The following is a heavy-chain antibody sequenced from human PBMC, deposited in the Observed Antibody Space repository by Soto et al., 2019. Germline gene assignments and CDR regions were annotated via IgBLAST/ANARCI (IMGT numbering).Heavy chain of an antibody. CDR2: VIPISGTR. CDR1: GGTFSSSA. CDR3: ARGLNSGYDFLLFGY. D-gene: IGHD5-12*01. J-gene: IGHJ4*02. V-gene: IGHV1-69*01. Sequence: QVQLVQSGAEVKKPGSSVKVSCKASGGTFSSSAISWVRQAPGQGLEWMGGVIPISGTRNYAQKFQGRVTLTADESTSTGYMELSSLRFEDTAVYYCARGLNSGYDFLLFGYWGQGTLVTVSS.